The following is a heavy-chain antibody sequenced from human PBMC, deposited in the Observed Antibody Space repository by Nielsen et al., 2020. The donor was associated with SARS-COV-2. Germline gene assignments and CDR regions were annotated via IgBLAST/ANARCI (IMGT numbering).Heavy chain of an antibody. CDR3: AKDGTRGDYSYFDY. J-gene: IGHJ4*02. V-gene: IGHV3-23*01. CDR2: ISGSGGST. D-gene: IGHD4-17*01. CDR1: GFTFSSYA. Sequence: GGSLRLSCAASGFTFSSYAMSWVRQAPGQGLEWVSAISGSGGSTYYADSVKGRFTISRDNSKNTLYLQMNSLRAEDTAVYYCAKDGTRGDYSYFDYWGQGTLVTVSS.